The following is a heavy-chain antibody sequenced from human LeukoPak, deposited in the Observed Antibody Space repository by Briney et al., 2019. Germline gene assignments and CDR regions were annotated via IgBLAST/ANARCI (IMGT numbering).Heavy chain of an antibody. V-gene: IGHV1-24*01. D-gene: IGHD1-26*01. CDR3: ATRRSYVPGRDY. Sequence: ASVKVCCKVSGYTLTELSMHWVRQAPGKGLEWMGGFDPEDGETIYAQKFQGRVTMTEDTSTDTAYMELSSLRSEDTAVYYCATRRSYVPGRDYWGQGTLVTVSS. CDR1: GYTLTELS. J-gene: IGHJ4*02. CDR2: FDPEDGET.